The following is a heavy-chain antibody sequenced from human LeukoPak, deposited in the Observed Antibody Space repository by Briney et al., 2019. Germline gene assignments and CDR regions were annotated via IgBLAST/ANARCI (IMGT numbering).Heavy chain of an antibody. CDR3: ARGGSYSHWYFDL. CDR2: IYYSGST. D-gene: IGHD1-26*01. CDR1: GGPISSYY. J-gene: IGHJ2*01. Sequence: PSETLSLTCTVSGGPISSYYWSWIRQPPGKGLEWIGYIYYSGSTNYNPSLKSRVTISVDTSKNQFSLKLSSVTAADTAVYYCARGGSYSHWYFDLWGRGTLVTVSS. V-gene: IGHV4-59*01.